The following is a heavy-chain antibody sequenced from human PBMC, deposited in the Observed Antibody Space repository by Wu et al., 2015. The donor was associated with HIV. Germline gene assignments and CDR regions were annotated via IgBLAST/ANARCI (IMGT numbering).Heavy chain of an antibody. D-gene: IGHD3-3*01. CDR2: FDPKEGET. CDR3: ARSDYANYEFWSGYPDS. V-gene: IGHV1-24*01. CDR1: GYPLSKLS. Sequence: QVQLVQSAAEVKKPGASVKVSCKVSGYPLSKLSMHWVRQAPGKGLEWMGGFDPKEGETIYAPKFRGRVTVTRDTSISTAYMELSRVRPDDTAVYFCARSDYANYEFWSGYPDSWGQGTLITVSS. J-gene: IGHJ4*02.